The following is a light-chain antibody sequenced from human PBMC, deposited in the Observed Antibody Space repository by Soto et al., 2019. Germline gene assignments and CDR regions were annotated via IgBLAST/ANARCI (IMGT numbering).Light chain of an antibody. CDR2: AAS. CDR1: QGISSY. CDR3: QQYYSFPLT. J-gene: IGKJ5*01. V-gene: IGKV1-8*01. Sequence: AIRMTQSPSSFSASTGARVTITCRASQGISSYLAWYQQKPGKAPELLSYAASTLQSGVPSRFSGSGSGTDFTLTISCLKSEDFETYYCQQYYSFPLTFGQGTRLEIK.